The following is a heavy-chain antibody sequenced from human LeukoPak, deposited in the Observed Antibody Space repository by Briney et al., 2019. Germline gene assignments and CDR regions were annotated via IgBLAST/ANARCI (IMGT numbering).Heavy chain of an antibody. D-gene: IGHD1-26*01. CDR3: ARDQDAYSGSYKY. J-gene: IGHJ4*02. CDR1: GFTFSSYW. V-gene: IGHV3-7*01. Sequence: WGSLRLSCAASGFTFSSYWMSWVRQAPGKGLEWVANIKQDGSEKYYVDSVKGRFTISRDNAKNSLYLQMNSLRAEDTAVYYCARDQDAYSGSYKYWGQGTLVTVSS. CDR2: IKQDGSEK.